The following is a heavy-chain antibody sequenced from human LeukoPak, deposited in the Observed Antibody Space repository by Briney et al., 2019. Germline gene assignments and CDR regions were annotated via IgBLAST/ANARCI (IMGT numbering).Heavy chain of an antibody. CDR3: ARDGRHNYNLDY. J-gene: IGHJ4*01. CDR1: GFTFNNHA. CDR2: IWHDGSYK. Sequence: PGRSLRLSCAASGFTFNNHAMHWVRQAPGKGLEWVAMIWHDGSYKYYADSVTGRFTISRDDSRNTLYLQMNSLRAEDTAVYYCARDGRHNYNLDYWGHGTLVTVSS. D-gene: IGHD4-11*01. V-gene: IGHV3-33*01.